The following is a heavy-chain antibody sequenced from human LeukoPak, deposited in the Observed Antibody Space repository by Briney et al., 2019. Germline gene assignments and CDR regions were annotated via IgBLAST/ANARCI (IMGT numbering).Heavy chain of an antibody. D-gene: IGHD3-22*01. CDR2: IYTSGST. CDR1: GGSISSGSYY. Sequence: SQTLSLTCTVSGGSISSGSYYWSWIRQPAGKGLEWIGRIYTSGSTNYNPSLKSRVTISVDTSKNQFSPRLSSVTAADTAVYYCAREKYYDSSGYSLGGYYYYGMDVWGQGTTVTVSS. CDR3: AREKYYDSSGYSLGGYYYYGMDV. V-gene: IGHV4-61*02. J-gene: IGHJ6*02.